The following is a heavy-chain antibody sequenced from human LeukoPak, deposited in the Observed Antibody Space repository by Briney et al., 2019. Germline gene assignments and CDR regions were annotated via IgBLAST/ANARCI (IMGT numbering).Heavy chain of an antibody. CDR1: GFTFRNYA. Sequence: GGSLRLSCAASGFTFRNYAMHWVRQAPGKGLEYVSAISSNGDGTYYADSVKGRFTISRDNSKNTLFLQMSSLRAEDTAVYYCVKDHGVGSSWRNYFDYWGQGTLVTVSS. D-gene: IGHD6-13*01. CDR2: ISSNGDGT. V-gene: IGHV3-64D*09. J-gene: IGHJ4*02. CDR3: VKDHGVGSSWRNYFDY.